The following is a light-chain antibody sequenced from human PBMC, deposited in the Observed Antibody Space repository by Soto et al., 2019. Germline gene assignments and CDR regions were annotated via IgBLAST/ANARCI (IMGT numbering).Light chain of an antibody. V-gene: IGKV3-20*01. J-gene: IGKJ5*01. Sequence: EIVLTQSPDTLSLSPGARAPLSCRARQTVIHTHLAWPQQNPGQTPRLLVYGASSRATGIPDRFRGSGSGTDFTLTISRLEPEDFAAYYCQQHGTSPITFGQGTRLEIK. CDR1: QTVIHTH. CDR3: QQHGTSPIT. CDR2: GAS.